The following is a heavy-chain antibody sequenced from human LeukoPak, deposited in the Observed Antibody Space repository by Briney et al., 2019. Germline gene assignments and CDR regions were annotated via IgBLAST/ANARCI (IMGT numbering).Heavy chain of an antibody. V-gene: IGHV1-2*02. CDR3: ARGGSSSWYLGEGYFQH. D-gene: IGHD6-13*01. CDR2: INPNSGGT. Sequence: ASVKVSCKASGYTFTGYYMHWVRQAPGQGLEWMGWINPNSGGTNYAQKFQGRVTMTRDTSISTAYMELSRLRSDDTAVYYCARGGSSSWYLGEGYFQHWGQDTLVTVSS. CDR1: GYTFTGYY. J-gene: IGHJ1*01.